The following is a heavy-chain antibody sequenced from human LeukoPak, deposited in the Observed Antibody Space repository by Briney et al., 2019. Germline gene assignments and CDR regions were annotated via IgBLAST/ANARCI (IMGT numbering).Heavy chain of an antibody. D-gene: IGHD6-13*01. CDR2: MYYSGST. J-gene: IGHJ4*02. V-gene: IGHV4-59*01. CDR3: ARSSRGSYFDC. Sequence: PSEALSLSCIDPGGSLSMYYWSWIPHPPGRGLEWSGYMYYSGSTKYNPSLKSRVNISVDTSKNQFSRKLSSVTAADTAVYDCARSSRGSYFDCWGQGTMVTVSS. CDR1: GGSLSMYY.